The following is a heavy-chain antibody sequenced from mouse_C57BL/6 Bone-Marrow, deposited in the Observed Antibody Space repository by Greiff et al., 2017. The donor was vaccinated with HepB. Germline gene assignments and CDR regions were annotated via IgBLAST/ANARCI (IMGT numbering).Heavy chain of an antibody. CDR1: GYTFTSYW. CDR3: ARGVWYFDY. V-gene: IGHV1-69*01. CDR2: IDPSDSYT. Sequence: QVQLQQPGAELVMPGASVKLSCKASGYTFTSYWMHWVKQRPGQGLEWIGEIDPSDSYTNYNQKFKGKSTLTVDKSSSTAYMQLSSLTSDDSAVYYCARGVWYFDYWGQGTTLTVSS. J-gene: IGHJ2*01.